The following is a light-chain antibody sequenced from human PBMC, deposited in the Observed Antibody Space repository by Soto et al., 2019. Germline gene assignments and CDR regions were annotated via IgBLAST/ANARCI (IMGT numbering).Light chain of an antibody. J-gene: IGLJ2*01. Sequence: QSVLTQPPSASGTPGQRVTISCSGSGSNIGSNTVNWYQQLPGTAPKLLIYANNQRPSGVPDRFSGSKSGTSASLAISGLRLGEGADYYCAAGDAPRNVVVCGGGTKRPV. CDR2: ANN. CDR3: AAGDAPRNVVV. V-gene: IGLV1-44*01. CDR1: GSNIGSNT.